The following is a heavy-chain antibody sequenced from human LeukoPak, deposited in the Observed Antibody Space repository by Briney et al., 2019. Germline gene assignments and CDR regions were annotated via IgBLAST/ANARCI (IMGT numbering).Heavy chain of an antibody. CDR1: GYSFTNYD. CDR2: MNPNSGNT. J-gene: IGHJ4*02. CDR3: ARRSDYYDSSAYYY. V-gene: IGHV1-8*03. D-gene: IGHD3-22*01. Sequence: ASAKDSCKPPGYSFTNYDINWGRHATEQGLGWMGWMNPNSGNTGYAQKLQGRVTTTRDSSIGTAYMELSSLRSDDTAVYYCARRSDYYDSSAYYYWGQGTLVTVSS.